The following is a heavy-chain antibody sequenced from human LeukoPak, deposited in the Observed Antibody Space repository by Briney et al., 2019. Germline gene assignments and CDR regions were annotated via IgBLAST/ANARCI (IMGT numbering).Heavy chain of an antibody. CDR2: IQLDGNNK. D-gene: IGHD3-10*01. Sequence: PGGSLRLSCAASGFTFSSYGMHWVRQAPGKGLEWVPFIQLDGNNKYHADSVKGRFTISRDNSKTTLYLQMNSLRAEDTAVYYCAKLGKTENHYGSGRFSYYYYMDVWGKGTTVTISS. V-gene: IGHV3-30*02. CDR3: AKLGKTENHYGSGRFSYYYYMDV. J-gene: IGHJ6*03. CDR1: GFTFSSYG.